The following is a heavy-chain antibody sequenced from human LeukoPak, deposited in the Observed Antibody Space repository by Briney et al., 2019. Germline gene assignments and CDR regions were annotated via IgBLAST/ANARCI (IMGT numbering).Heavy chain of an antibody. J-gene: IGHJ4*02. CDR2: ISAYNGNT. CDR1: GYTFTSYG. D-gene: IGHD4-17*01. V-gene: IGHV1-18*04. Sequence: ASVKVSCKASGYTFTSYGISWVRQAPGQGLEWMGWISAYNGNTNYAQKLQGRVTMPTDTSTRTAYIERRSLRSDDSAVYDCARNATVTNFDYWGQGTLVTVSS. CDR3: ARNATVTNFDY.